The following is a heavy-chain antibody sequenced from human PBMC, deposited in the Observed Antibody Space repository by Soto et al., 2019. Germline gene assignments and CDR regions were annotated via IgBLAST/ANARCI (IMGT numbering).Heavy chain of an antibody. CDR3: AKDHVGSSYYFDY. V-gene: IGHV3-9*01. CDR2: ISWNSGSI. CDR1: GFTFDDYA. D-gene: IGHD6-6*01. J-gene: IGHJ4*02. Sequence: EVQLVESGGGLVQPGRSLRLSCAASGFTFDDYAMHWVRQAPGKGLEWVSGISWNSGSIGYADSVKGRFTISRDNAKNSLYLQMNSLRAEDTALYYCAKDHVGSSYYFDYWGQGTLVTFSS.